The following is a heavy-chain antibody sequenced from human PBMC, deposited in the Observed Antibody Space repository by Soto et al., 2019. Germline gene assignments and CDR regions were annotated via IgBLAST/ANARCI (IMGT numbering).Heavy chain of an antibody. CDR3: ARGGSGYVWFNEF. J-gene: IGHJ4*02. Sequence: SVKVSCKASGGTFSSYAVSWVRQAPGQGLEWMGGIIPVFDTVYYAQKFQGRVTITADESTNTAYMELNSLRSEDTAMYYCARGGSGYVWFNEFWGQGTLVTVSS. CDR1: GGTFSSYA. V-gene: IGHV1-69*13. D-gene: IGHD3-22*01. CDR2: IIPVFDTV.